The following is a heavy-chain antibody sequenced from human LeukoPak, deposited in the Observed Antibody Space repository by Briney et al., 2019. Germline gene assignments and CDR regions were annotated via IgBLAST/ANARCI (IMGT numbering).Heavy chain of an antibody. CDR3: ASSNWNDNYFDY. Sequence: SETLSLTCTVSGGSISSSSYYWSWIRQPAGKGLEWIGRIYTSGSTNYNPSLKSRVTMSVDTSKSQFSLKLSSVTAADTAVYYCASSNWNDNYFDYWGQGTLVTVSS. CDR1: GGSISSSSYY. J-gene: IGHJ4*02. CDR2: IYTSGST. V-gene: IGHV4-61*02. D-gene: IGHD1-1*01.